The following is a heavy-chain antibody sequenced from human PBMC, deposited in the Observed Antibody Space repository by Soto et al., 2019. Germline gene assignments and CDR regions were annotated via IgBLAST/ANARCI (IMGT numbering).Heavy chain of an antibody. J-gene: IGHJ4*02. V-gene: IGHV1-69*02. D-gene: IGHD5-12*01. Sequence: QVQLVQSGAEVKKPGSSVKVSCKASGGTFSSYTISWVRQAPGQGLEWMGRIIPILGIANYAQKFQGRVTITADKSTSTAYRELSSLRSEETAVYYCARGGYSGYEGSHWGQGTLVTVSS. CDR2: IIPILGIA. CDR1: GGTFSSYT. CDR3: ARGGYSGYEGSH.